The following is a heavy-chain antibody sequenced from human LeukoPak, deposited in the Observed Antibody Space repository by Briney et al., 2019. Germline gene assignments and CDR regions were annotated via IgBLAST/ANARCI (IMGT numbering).Heavy chain of an antibody. CDR2: INPNSGGT. J-gene: IGHJ1*01. D-gene: IGHD4-17*01. CDR1: GYTFTGYY. V-gene: IGHV1-2*06. CDR3: ASSGEATVTDAEYFQH. Sequence: GASVKVSCKASGYTFTGYYMYWVRQAPGQGLEWMGRINPNSGGTNYAQKFQGRVTMTRDTSISTAYMELSRLRSDDTAVYYCASSGEATVTDAEYFQHWGQGTLVTVSS.